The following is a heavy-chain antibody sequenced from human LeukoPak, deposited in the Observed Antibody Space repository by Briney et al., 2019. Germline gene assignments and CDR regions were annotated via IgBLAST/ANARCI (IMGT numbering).Heavy chain of an antibody. CDR2: INHSGRT. V-gene: IGHV4-34*01. J-gene: IGHJ4*02. Sequence: PSETLSLTCAVYGGSFSGYYWSWIRQPPGKGLEWIGEINHSGRTNYNPSLKSRVTISVDTSKNQFSLKLSSVTAADTAVYYCASLTMIVIPWGQGTLVTVSS. CDR3: ASLTMIVIP. D-gene: IGHD3-22*01. CDR1: GGSFSGYY.